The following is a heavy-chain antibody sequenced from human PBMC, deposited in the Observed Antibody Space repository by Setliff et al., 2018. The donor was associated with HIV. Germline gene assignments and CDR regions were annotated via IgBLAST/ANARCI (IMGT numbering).Heavy chain of an antibody. J-gene: IGHJ6*03. CDR3: ARVVYDFWSGYYGPYYYYMDV. D-gene: IGHD3-3*01. V-gene: IGHV3-74*01. Sequence: GGSLRLSCTASGFTFKTSALHWVRQAPGKGLVWVSRINSDGSSTSYADSVKGRFTISRDNAKNTLYLQMNSLRAEDTAVYYCARVVYDFWSGYYGPYYYYMDVWGKGTTVTVSS. CDR2: INSDGSST. CDR1: GFTFKTSA.